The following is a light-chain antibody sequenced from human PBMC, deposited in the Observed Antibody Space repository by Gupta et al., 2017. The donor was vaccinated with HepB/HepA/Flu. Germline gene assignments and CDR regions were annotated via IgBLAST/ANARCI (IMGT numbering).Light chain of an antibody. CDR2: GTS. J-gene: IGKJ2*03. V-gene: IGKV3-20*01. CDR3: QQHGDPPYS. CDR1: QSVSTSY. Sequence: VLTQSPGTLALSPGAGATISCSASQSVSTSYLAWYQQKPGQAPRLLIYGTSTRATGIPARFSGSGSGTDFSLTISSLEPDDFAVYHCQQHGDPPYSFGQGTKLEMK.